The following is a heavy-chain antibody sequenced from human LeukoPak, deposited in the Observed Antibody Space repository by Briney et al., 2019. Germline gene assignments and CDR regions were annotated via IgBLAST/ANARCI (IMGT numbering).Heavy chain of an antibody. CDR2: INHSGST. D-gene: IGHD3-10*01. J-gene: IGHJ4*02. CDR1: GGSSSGYY. CDR3: ARGGVYYYGSGSYLY. Sequence: PSETLSLTCAVYGGSSSGYYWSWIRQPPGKGLEWIGEINHSGSTNYNPSLKSRVTISVDTSKNQFSLKLRSVTAADTAVYYCARGGVYYYGSGSYLYWGQGTLVTVSS. V-gene: IGHV4-34*01.